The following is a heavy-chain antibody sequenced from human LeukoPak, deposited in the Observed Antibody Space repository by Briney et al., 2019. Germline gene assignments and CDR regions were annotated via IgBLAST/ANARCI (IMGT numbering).Heavy chain of an antibody. CDR2: IYYSGST. CDR1: GGSISSYY. CDR3: AREGLVGGWFDP. D-gene: IGHD6-19*01. J-gene: IGHJ5*02. V-gene: IGHV4-59*01. Sequence: SETLSLTCTVSGGSISSYYWSWIRQPPGKGLEWIGYIYYSGSTNYNPSLKSRVTISVDASKNQFSLKLSSVTAADTAVYYCAREGLVGGWFDPWGQGTLVTVSS.